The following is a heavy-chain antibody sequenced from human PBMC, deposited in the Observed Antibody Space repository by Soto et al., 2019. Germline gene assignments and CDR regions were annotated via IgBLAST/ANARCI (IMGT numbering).Heavy chain of an antibody. Sequence: PGGSLRLSCAASGFTFSSYGMHWVRQAPGKGLEWVAVIWYDGSNKYYADSVKGRFTISRDNSKNTLYLQMNSLRAEDTAVYYCARVNSRFGSYYYYYYGMDVWGQGTTVTVSS. CDR1: GFTFSSYG. CDR3: ARVNSRFGSYYYYYYGMDV. CDR2: IWYDGSNK. D-gene: IGHD1-26*01. V-gene: IGHV3-33*01. J-gene: IGHJ6*02.